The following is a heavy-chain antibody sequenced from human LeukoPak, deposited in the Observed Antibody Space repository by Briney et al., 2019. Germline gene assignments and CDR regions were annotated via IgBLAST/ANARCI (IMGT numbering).Heavy chain of an antibody. D-gene: IGHD3-16*01. CDR3: ARDKTGDLDY. CDR1: GFTFDDYG. CDR2: INWNGGST. Sequence: PGGSLRLSCAASGFTFDDYGMSWVRQAPGKGLEWVSGINWNGGSTGYADSVKVRFTISRDNAKNSLYLQMNSLRAEDQALYYCARDKTGDLDYWGQGTLVTVFS. J-gene: IGHJ4*02. V-gene: IGHV3-20*04.